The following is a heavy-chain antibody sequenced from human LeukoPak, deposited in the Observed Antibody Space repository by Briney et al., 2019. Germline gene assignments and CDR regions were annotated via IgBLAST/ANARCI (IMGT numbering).Heavy chain of an antibody. CDR1: GFTFSSYA. CDR2: ISGSGGST. D-gene: IGHD6-13*01. J-gene: IGHJ4*02. Sequence: GGSLRLSCAASGFTFSSYAMSWVRQAPGKGLEWVSAISGSGGSTYYADSVKGRFTISRDNSKNPLYLQMNSLRAEDTAVYYCARGLAAAGRRGVDYWGQGTLVTVSS. V-gene: IGHV3-23*01. CDR3: ARGLAAAGRRGVDY.